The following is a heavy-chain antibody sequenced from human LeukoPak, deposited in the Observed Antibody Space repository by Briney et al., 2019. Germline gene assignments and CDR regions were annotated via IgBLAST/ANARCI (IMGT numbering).Heavy chain of an antibody. CDR1: GYTFTSYG. J-gene: IGHJ4*02. V-gene: IGHV1-18*01. D-gene: IGHD3-22*01. CDR3: ARGGYYDSSGYYPFDY. CDR2: ISAYNGNT. Sequence: ASVKVSCKASGYTFTSYGISWVRQAPGQGLEWMGWISAYNGNTNYAQKLQGRVTMTTDTSTSTAYMELSSLRSEDTAVYYCARGGYYDSSGYYPFDYWAREPWSPSPQ.